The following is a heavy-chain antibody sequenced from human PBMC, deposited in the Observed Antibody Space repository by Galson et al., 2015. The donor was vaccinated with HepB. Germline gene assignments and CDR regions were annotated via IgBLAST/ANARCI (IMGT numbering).Heavy chain of an antibody. Sequence: SLRLSCAASGFTFSNARMSWVRQAPGKGLEWVGRIKSKTDGGTTDYAAPVKGRFTISRDDSKNSLYLQMNSLKTEDTAVYYCTTVATSVITIFGTDVFDIWGQGTMVTVSS. CDR2: IKSKTDGGTT. J-gene: IGHJ3*02. V-gene: IGHV3-15*01. CDR3: TTVATSVITIFGTDVFDI. D-gene: IGHD3-3*01. CDR1: GFTFSNAR.